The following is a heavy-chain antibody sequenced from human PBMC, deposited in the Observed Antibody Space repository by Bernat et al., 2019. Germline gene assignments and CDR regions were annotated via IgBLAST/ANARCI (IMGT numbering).Heavy chain of an antibody. J-gene: IGHJ5*02. CDR1: GFTFSSYW. V-gene: IGHV3-7*01. Sequence: EVQLVESGGGLVQPGGSLRLSCAASGFTFSSYWMSWVRQAPGKGLEWVANIKQDGSEKYYVDSVKGRFTISRDNSKNTLYLQMSSLRGDDTAVYYCAGDPLLAVANTRFDPWGQGALVTVSS. CDR2: IKQDGSEK. CDR3: AGDPLLAVANTRFDP. D-gene: IGHD6-19*01.